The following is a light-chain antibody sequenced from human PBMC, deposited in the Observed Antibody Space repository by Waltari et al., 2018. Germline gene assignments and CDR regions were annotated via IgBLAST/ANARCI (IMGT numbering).Light chain of an antibody. J-gene: IGKJ4*01. CDR1: QSVSTY. CDR2: DSS. Sequence: EIVLTQSPATLSLSPGERATLSCRASQSVSTYLAWYQQRPGQPPRLLRSDSSSRATCIPASVSGSGSETDFTLTISSLEPEDFAVYYCQQRYKWPLTFGGGSKVEI. CDR3: QQRYKWPLT. V-gene: IGKV3-11*01.